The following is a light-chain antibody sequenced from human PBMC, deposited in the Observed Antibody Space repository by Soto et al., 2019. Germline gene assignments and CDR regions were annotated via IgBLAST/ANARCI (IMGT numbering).Light chain of an antibody. V-gene: IGKV4-1*01. J-gene: IGKJ2*01. CDR2: WAS. CDR1: QSVLYSSNNKNY. Sequence: DIVMTQSPDSLAVSLGERATINCKSSQSVLYSSNNKNYLAWYQQKPGQPPKLLIYWASTRESGLPDRFSGSGSGTDFTLTISSLQAEDVAVYYCQQYYSTPHTFGQGTKLAIK. CDR3: QQYYSTPHT.